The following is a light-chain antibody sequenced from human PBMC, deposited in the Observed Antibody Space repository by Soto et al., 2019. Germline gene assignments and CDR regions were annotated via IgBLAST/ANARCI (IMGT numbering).Light chain of an antibody. V-gene: IGLV2-14*01. J-gene: IGLJ3*02. CDR3: MSYTTHYTPV. CDR1: STDIGGYNY. CDR2: EVS. Sequence: QSALTQPASVSGSPGQSITFSCTGSSTDIGGYNYVSWYQQHPDKAPKLVIYEVSKRPSGVSDRFSGSKSGNTASLAISGLQAEDEADYFCMSYTTHYTPVFGGGTKLTVL.